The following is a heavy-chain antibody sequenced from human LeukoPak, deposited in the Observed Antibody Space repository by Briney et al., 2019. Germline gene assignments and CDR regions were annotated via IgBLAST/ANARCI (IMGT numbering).Heavy chain of an antibody. Sequence: PSETLSLTCTVSGGSISSGGYYWSWIRQPPGKGLEWIGYIYYSGSTYYNPSLKSRVTISVDTSKNQFSLKLSSVTAADTAVYYCASSLPYYDSSGYTYWGQGTLVTVSS. J-gene: IGHJ4*02. CDR1: GGSISSGGYY. V-gene: IGHV4-30-4*01. CDR3: ASSLPYYDSSGYTY. D-gene: IGHD3-22*01. CDR2: IYYSGST.